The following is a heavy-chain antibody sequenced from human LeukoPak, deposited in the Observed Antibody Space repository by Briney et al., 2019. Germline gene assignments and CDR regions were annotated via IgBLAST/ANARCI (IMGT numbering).Heavy chain of an antibody. J-gene: IGHJ4*02. V-gene: IGHV3-7*01. CDR1: GFTFSSYW. CDR3: ARARGGIAAATFDY. D-gene: IGHD6-13*01. CDR2: IKQDGSEK. Sequence: GGSLRLSCAASGFTFSSYWMSWVRQAPGKGLEWVVNIKQDGSEKYYVDSVKGRFTISRDNAKNSLYLQMNSLRAEDTAVYYCARARGGIAAATFDYWGQGTLVTVSS.